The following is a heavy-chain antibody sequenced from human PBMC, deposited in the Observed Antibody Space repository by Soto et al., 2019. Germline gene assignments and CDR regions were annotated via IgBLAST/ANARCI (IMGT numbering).Heavy chain of an antibody. CDR3: AKGQFNFYYDSSGYYWGFDY. J-gene: IGHJ4*02. CDR1: GFTFSSFA. Sequence: VQLLESGGGLVQPGGSLRLSCAASGFTFSSFAMSWVRQAPGKGLEWVSSLSGTGGSTYYADSVKGRFTVSRDNSKNTVYLQMSSLRAEDTAVYYCAKGQFNFYYDSSGYYWGFDYWGQGTLVTVSS. V-gene: IGHV3-23*01. CDR2: LSGTGGST. D-gene: IGHD3-22*01.